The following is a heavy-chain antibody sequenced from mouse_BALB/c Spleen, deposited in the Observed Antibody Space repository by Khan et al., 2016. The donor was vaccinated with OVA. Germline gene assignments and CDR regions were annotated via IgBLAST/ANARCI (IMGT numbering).Heavy chain of an antibody. Sequence: QVQLQQPGPELVRPGVSVKISCKGSGYTFTDYAMYWVKQSHAESLEWIGLISTYSGNTNYNQKFKGKATMTVDKSSTTAYMELDRLTSEDSAIYYCASPAYDGNYDYWGQGTTLTVSS. CDR2: ISTYSGNT. V-gene: IGHV1S137*01. CDR1: GYTFTDYA. J-gene: IGHJ2*01. CDR3: ASPAYDGNYDY. D-gene: IGHD2-3*01.